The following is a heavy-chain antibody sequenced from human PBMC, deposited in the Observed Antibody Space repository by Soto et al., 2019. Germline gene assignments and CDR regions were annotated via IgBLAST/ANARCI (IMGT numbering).Heavy chain of an antibody. CDR1: GGSISSGGYY. CDR2: IYYSGST. CDR3: ALYGSGSYYRNWFDP. V-gene: IGHV4-31*03. J-gene: IGHJ5*02. Sequence: QVQLQESGPGLVKPSQTLSLTCTVSGGSISSGGYYWSWIRQHPGKGLEWIGYIYYSGSTYYNPSLKSRVTISVDTSKNQCSLKLSSVTAADTAVYYCALYGSGSYYRNWFDPWGQGTLVTVSS. D-gene: IGHD3-10*01.